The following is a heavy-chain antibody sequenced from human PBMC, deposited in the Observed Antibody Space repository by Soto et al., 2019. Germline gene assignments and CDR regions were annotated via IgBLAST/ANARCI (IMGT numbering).Heavy chain of an antibody. CDR1: GYTFTNND. Sequence: ASVKVSCKASGYTFTNNDINWVRQAPGQGLEWIGWMNTNTNTTDSAEVFEGRVSLTWDTSISTAYRQVTSLKIAHTAVYYCAREVAETSSLWLDTWGQGTLVTVSS. CDR2: MNTNTNTT. CDR3: AREVAETSSLWLDT. V-gene: IGHV1-8*01. J-gene: IGHJ5*02.